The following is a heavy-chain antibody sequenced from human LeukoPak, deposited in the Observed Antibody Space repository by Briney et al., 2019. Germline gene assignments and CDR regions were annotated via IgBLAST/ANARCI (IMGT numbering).Heavy chain of an antibody. J-gene: IGHJ5*02. V-gene: IGHV3-74*01. Sequence: PGGSLRLSCAASGFTFSSHWMHWVRQAPEKGLVGVAHINADGSGTYYAASVKGRFTISRDNAKNTLYLQMHSLTAEDTAVYYCVRGGLRDFSYTSCSRGNWFDLWGQGTLVTVSS. D-gene: IGHD2-2*01. CDR1: GFTFSSHW. CDR3: VRGGLRDFSYTSCSRGNWFDL. CDR2: INADGSGT.